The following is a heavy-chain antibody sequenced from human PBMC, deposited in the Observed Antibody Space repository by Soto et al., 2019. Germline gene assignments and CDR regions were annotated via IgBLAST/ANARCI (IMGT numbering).Heavy chain of an antibody. CDR3: ARDQLRFLEWLRGGYFDY. Sequence: QVQLVQSGAEVRKPGASVKVSCKASGYTFTSYYMHWVRQAPGQGLEWMGISNPSGGRTSYAQKFQGRVTMTRDTSTSTVYMELSSLRSEDTAVYYCARDQLRFLEWLRGGYFDYWGQGTLVTVSS. D-gene: IGHD3-3*01. V-gene: IGHV1-46*01. CDR1: GYTFTSYY. CDR2: SNPSGGRT. J-gene: IGHJ4*02.